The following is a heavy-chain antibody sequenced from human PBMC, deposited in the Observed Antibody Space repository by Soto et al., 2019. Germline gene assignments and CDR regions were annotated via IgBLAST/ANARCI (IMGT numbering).Heavy chain of an antibody. CDR3: ASGEIAARPGYYGMDV. CDR1: GYSFTSYG. V-gene: IGHV5-10-1*01. D-gene: IGHD6-6*01. CDR2: IDPSDSYT. J-gene: IGHJ6*02. Sequence: GESLKISCKGSGYSFTSYGISWVRQMPWKGLEWMGRIDPSDSYTNYSPSFQGHVTISADKSISTAYLQWSSLKASDTAMYYCASGEIAARPGYYGMDVWGQGTTVTVSS.